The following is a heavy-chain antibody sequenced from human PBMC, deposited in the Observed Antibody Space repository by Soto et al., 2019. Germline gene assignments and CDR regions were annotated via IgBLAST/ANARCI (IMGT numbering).Heavy chain of an antibody. CDR1: GFTFTSHW. V-gene: IGHV3-7*04. CDR2: IKKDGSET. Sequence: EVQLVESGGGLVQPGGSLRLSCAASGFTFTSHWMTWVRQAPGKGLEWVANIKKDGSETHYVDSVKGRFTISRDNAKNEVYLQMNSLRAEDTAMFYCVRNSGYSSHVGCQGDAYDIWGQGTMVTVSS. J-gene: IGHJ3*02. D-gene: IGHD2-15*01. CDR3: VRNSGYSSHVGCQGDAYDI.